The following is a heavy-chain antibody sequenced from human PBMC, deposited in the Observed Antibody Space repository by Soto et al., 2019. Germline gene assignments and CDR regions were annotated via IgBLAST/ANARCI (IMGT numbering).Heavy chain of an antibody. CDR3: AREPTIFGVVTLDY. V-gene: IGHV3-30-3*01. CDR2: ISYDGSNK. J-gene: IGHJ4*02. CDR1: GFTFSSYA. Sequence: GGSLRLSCAASGFTFSSYAMHWVRQAPGKGLEWVAVISYDGSNKYYADSVKGRFTISRDNSKNTLYLQMNSLRAEDTAVYYCAREPTIFGVVTLDYWGQGTLVTVSS. D-gene: IGHD3-3*01.